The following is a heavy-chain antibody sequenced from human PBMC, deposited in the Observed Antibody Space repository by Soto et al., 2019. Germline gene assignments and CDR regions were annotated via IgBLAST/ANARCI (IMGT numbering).Heavy chain of an antibody. D-gene: IGHD2-2*01. J-gene: IGHJ6*02. V-gene: IGHV3-23*01. CDR1: GFSFGYSA. CDR2: ISGTGVYS. CDR3: AKDLPFTSSPCMDV. Sequence: PGGSLRLSCTVSGFSFGYSAMSWVRQAPGKGLEWVASISGTGVYSYHADSVKGRFTISRDNSQNTLYLQMNSLGADDTAVYYCAKDLPFTSSPCMDVWGQGTTVTVSS.